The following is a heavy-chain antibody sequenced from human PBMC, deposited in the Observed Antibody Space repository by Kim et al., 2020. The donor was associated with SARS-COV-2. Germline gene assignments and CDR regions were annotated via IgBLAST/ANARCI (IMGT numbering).Heavy chain of an antibody. Sequence: GGSLRLSCVVSGIPFSNAWFNWVRQSPGKGLEWVDRIKSQSDGGTADLAAPVKGRFAISRDDSKNTLYLLMNSLRTDDSAVYYCTTVSMRWGQGTLVTVS. CDR3: TTVSMR. D-gene: IGHD2-2*01. CDR2: IKSQSDGGTA. V-gene: IGHV3-15*01. J-gene: IGHJ4*02. CDR1: GIPFSNAW.